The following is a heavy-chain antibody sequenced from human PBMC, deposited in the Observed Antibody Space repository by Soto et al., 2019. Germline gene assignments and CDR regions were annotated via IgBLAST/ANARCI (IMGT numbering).Heavy chain of an antibody. CDR1: GGTFSSYV. Sequence: QVQLVQSGAEVQKPGSSVKVSCKASGGTFSSYVVSWVRQAPGQGLEWMGGIIPFFGTPNYAQGFQGRVTISADESTSTVYMELSSLTSEDTAVYYCARAIVPALYYYYGMDVWGQGTTVTVSS. J-gene: IGHJ6*02. CDR3: ARAIVPALYYYYGMDV. D-gene: IGHD2-2*01. CDR2: IIPFFGTP. V-gene: IGHV1-69*01.